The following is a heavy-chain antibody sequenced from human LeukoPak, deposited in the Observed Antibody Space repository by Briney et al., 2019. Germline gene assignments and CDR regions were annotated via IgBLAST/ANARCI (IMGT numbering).Heavy chain of an antibody. CDR1: GFTFSSYA. CDR2: ISGSGGST. D-gene: IGHD3-22*01. J-gene: IGHJ3*02. V-gene: IGHV3-23*01. Sequence: PEGSLRLSCAASGFTFSSYAMSWVRQPPAKGLEWVSAISGSGGSTYYADFVRGRITISRDNYKNMLYLQMNSLRAEDTAVYYCAKYRITVIVVGGAFDIWGQGTMVTVSS. CDR3: AKYRITVIVVGGAFDI.